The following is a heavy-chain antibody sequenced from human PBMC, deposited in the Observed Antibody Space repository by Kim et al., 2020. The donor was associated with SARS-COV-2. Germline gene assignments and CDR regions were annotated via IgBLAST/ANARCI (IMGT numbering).Heavy chain of an antibody. Sequence: ASVKVSCKSSTYFFSTFYMHWVRQAPGQGLEWMGIMNPSGGSTRYAQKFQGRVSMTRDPSTSTVYMELSSLRSEDTAVYYCASSGRYSSGWYAGAEDYWGQGTLVTVSS. CDR2: MNPSGGST. CDR3: ASSGRYSSGWYAGAEDY. D-gene: IGHD6-19*01. CDR1: TYFFSTFY. V-gene: IGHV1-46*01. J-gene: IGHJ4*02.